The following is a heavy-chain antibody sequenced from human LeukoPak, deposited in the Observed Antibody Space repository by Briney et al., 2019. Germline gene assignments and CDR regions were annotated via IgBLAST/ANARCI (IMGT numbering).Heavy chain of an antibody. D-gene: IGHD5-18*01. V-gene: IGHV3-23*01. J-gene: IGHJ4*02. CDR2: IFPSGGEI. CDR3: ATYRQVQVPFEC. CDR1: GFTFSNAW. Sequence: GGSLRLSCAASGFTFSNAWMIWVRQPPGKGLEWVSSIFPSGGEIHYADSVKGRFTISRDNSKSTLSLQMNSLRAEDTAIYYCATYRQVQVPFECWGQGTLVTVSS.